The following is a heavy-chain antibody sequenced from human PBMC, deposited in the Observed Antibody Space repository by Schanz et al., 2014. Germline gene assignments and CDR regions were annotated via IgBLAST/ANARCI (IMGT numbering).Heavy chain of an antibody. CDR1: GFTFNNYG. CDR3: AKGSMAARPLLPTDYYFYGTDI. V-gene: IGHV3-33*06. CDR2: IWYDRSNK. D-gene: IGHD6-6*01. J-gene: IGHJ6*02. Sequence: QVQLVESGGGVVRPGRSLRLSCAASGFTFNNYGMHWVRQAPGKGLEWVAVIWYDRSNKDYADSVKGRFTISRDNSRNTLYLQMDSLRDEDTALYYCAKGSMAARPLLPTDYYFYGTDIWGQGTTVTVSS.